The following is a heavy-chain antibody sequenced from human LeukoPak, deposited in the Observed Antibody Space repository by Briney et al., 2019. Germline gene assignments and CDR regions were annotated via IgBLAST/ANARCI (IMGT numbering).Heavy chain of an antibody. Sequence: SETLSLTCTVSGRSISSGVYYWSWIRQHPGKGLEWIGYIYYSGNTYYSPSLKRRLTISIETSKNQFSLELRSVTAADTAVYYCARGQDDYSSFYTWFDPWGQGTLVTVSS. CDR1: GRSISSGVYY. CDR3: ARGQDDYSSFYTWFDP. V-gene: IGHV4-31*03. D-gene: IGHD4-11*01. J-gene: IGHJ5*02. CDR2: IYYSGNT.